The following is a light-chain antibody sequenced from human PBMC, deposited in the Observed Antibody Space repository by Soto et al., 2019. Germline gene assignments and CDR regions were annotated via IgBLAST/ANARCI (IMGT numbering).Light chain of an antibody. J-gene: IGKJ1*01. CDR1: QSVTTSY. CDR3: QHYGSSPR. CDR2: GGS. V-gene: IGKV3-20*01. Sequence: EIVLTQSPGTLSLSPGERATLSCRASQSVTTSYLAWYQQKPGQAPRLLIYGGSSRATGVPDRFSGSGSGTDFTLTISRLEPEDFAVYYCQHYGSSPRFGQGTKVEIK.